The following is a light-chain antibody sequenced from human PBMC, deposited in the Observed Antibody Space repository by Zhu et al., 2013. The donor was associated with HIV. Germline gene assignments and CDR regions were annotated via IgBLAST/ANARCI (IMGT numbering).Light chain of an antibody. Sequence: EIVLTQSPDTVSLSPGEGATLSCRASQSITSNYLAWYQQNPGQAPRLLIYDASSRATGIPDRFSGSASGRDFTLIISSLQPEDFATYYCQQANSFPLTFGGGTKVEIK. CDR1: QSITSNY. V-gene: IGKV3D-20*02. J-gene: IGKJ4*01. CDR2: DAS. CDR3: QQANSFPLT.